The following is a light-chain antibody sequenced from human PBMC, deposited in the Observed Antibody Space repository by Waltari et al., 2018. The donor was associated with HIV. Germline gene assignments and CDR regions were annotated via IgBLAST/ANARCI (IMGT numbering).Light chain of an antibody. V-gene: IGLV1-47*01. CDR1: SANVGNT. CDR3: AAWDDTLYGWV. CDR2: RDN. J-gene: IGLJ3*02. Sequence: QSVLTQPPSASGTPGQRVPISCSGSSANVGNTVYWYQQLPGTAPKVLIYRDNQRPSGVPDRFSGSSAGTAASLDVSGLRSEDEATYFCAAWDDTLYGWVFGGGTKLTVL.